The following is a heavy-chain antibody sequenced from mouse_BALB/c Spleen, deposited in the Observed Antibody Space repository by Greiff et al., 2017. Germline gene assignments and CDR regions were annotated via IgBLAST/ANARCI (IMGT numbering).Heavy chain of an antibody. J-gene: IGHJ4*01. Sequence: QVQLQQSGAELVRSGASVKMSCKASGYTFTSYWMHWVKQRPGQGLEWIGYINPSTGYTEYNQKFKDKATLTADKSSSTAYMQLSSLTSEDSAVYYCARLGRYAMDYWGQGTSVTVSS. D-gene: IGHD3-3*01. CDR2: INPSTGYT. CDR3: ARLGRYAMDY. V-gene: IGHV1S26*01. CDR1: GYTFTSYW.